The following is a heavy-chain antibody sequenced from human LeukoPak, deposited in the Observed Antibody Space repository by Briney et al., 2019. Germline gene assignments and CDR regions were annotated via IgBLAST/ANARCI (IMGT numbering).Heavy chain of an antibody. D-gene: IGHD2-21*01. J-gene: IGHJ4*02. CDR2: IYPGDSDT. CDR3: ARRTYCGGDCYLPFDY. CDR1: GYSFTSYW. V-gene: IGHV5-51*01. Sequence: GESLKISCKGSGYSFTSYWIGWVRQMPGKGLEWRGIIYPGDSDTRYSPSFQGQVTISADKSISTAYLQWGSLKASDTAMYYCARRTYCGGDCYLPFDYWGQGTLVTVSS.